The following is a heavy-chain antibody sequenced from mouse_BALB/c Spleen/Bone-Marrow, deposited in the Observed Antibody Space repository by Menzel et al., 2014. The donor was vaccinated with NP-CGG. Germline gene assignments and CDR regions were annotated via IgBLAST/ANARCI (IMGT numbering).Heavy chain of an antibody. Sequence: EVKVVEPGGNLVKSGGSLKLSCAAAGFTFXSYGMSWVRQTPEKRLEWVATISGGGSYTFYPDSVKGRFTLSRDNAKNILYLQLSSLRSEDTALYYCARHAYYDQTEVSFVYWGQGTLVTVSA. CDR3: ARHAYYDQTEVSFVY. J-gene: IGHJ3*01. V-gene: IGHV5-9-2*01. CDR1: GFTFXSYG. D-gene: IGHD2-4*01. CDR2: ISGGGSYT.